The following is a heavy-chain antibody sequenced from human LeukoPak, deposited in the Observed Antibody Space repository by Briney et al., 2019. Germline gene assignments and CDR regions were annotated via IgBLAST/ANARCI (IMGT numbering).Heavy chain of an antibody. D-gene: IGHD3-3*01. CDR3: ARGGGYDFWSGYFPDDAFDI. J-gene: IGHJ3*02. CDR2: ISFDGSNK. V-gene: IGHV3-30*04. CDR1: GFTFSSYS. Sequence: PGGSLRLSCAASGFTFSSYSMHWVRQAPGKGLEWVAVISFDGSNKYYADSVKGRFTISRDNSVSTLYLHMNILSVEDTAVYFCARGGGYDFWSGYFPDDAFDIWGQGTMVTGSS.